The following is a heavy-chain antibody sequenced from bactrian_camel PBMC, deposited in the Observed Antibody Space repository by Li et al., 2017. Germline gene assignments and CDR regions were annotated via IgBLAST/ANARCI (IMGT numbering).Heavy chain of an antibody. CDR2: IARDGTT. V-gene: IGHV3S53*01. CDR3: AADLSWRGLCTVLTPGTPPYNY. J-gene: IGHJ4*01. Sequence: HVQLVESGGGSVQAGGSLRLSCAASGYTDCRYDMSWYRQGPGEERDLVSAIARDGTTKYADSVKGRFAISLDNAKNILYLQMNSLKPEDTAMYYCAADLSWRGLCTVLTPGTPPYNYWGQGTQVTVS. CDR1: GYTDCRYD. D-gene: IGHD6*01.